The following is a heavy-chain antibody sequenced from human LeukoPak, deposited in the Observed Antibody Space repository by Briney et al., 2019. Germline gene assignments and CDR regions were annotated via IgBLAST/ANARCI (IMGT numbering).Heavy chain of an antibody. CDR3: AKNYYSVNTGYWGAFDF. CDR2: ISTYNGKR. J-gene: IGHJ3*01. CDR1: GYTFTSYG. Sequence: ASVKVSCKASGYTFTSYGIGWVRQAPGQGLEWMGWISTYNGKRNYAQKFQDRVTMTTDTSTSTAYMELRSLRSDDTAIYHCAKNYYSVNTGYWGAFDFWGQGTMVTVSS. V-gene: IGHV1-18*01. D-gene: IGHD3-22*01.